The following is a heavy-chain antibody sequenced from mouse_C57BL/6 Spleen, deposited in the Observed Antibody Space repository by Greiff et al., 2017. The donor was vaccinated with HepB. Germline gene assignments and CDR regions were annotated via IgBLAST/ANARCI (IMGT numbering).Heavy chain of an antibody. CDR1: GYTFTSYG. CDR2: IYPRSGNT. V-gene: IGHV1-81*01. D-gene: IGHD2-1*01. CDR3: ARRGPYGNYSY. J-gene: IGHJ2*01. Sequence: QVHVKQSGAELARPGASVKLSCKASGYTFTSYGISWVKQRTGQGLEWIGEIYPRSGNTYYNEKFKGKATLTADKSSSTAYMELRSLPSEDSAVYFCARRGPYGNYSYWGQGTTLTVSS.